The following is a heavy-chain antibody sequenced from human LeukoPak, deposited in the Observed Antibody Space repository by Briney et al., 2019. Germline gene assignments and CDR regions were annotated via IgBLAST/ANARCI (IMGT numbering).Heavy chain of an antibody. CDR3: AKARSGSSASCYNY. CDR1: GFTFSSYA. V-gene: IGHV3-30-3*01. D-gene: IGHD2-2*01. CDR2: ISYDGSNK. Sequence: PGRSLRLSCAASGFTFSSYAMHWVRQAPGKGLEWVAVISYDGSNKYYADSVKGRFTISRDNSKNTLYLQMNSLRAEDTAVYYCAKARSGSSASCYNYWGQGTLVTVSS. J-gene: IGHJ4*02.